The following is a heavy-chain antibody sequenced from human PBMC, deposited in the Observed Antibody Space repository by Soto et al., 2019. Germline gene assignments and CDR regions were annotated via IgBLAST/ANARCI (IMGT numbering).Heavy chain of an antibody. D-gene: IGHD6-13*01. CDR1: GGSISSYY. CDR3: ARHRDSDSWLQCFDP. V-gene: IGHV4-59*08. CDR2: IYYSGST. Sequence: SQTPSLTCTVSGGSISSYYWSWIRQPPGKGLEWIGYIYYSGSTNYNPSLKSRVTISVDTSKNQFSLKLSFVTAADTAMYYCARHRDSDSWLQCFDPWGQGTLVTVSS. J-gene: IGHJ5*02.